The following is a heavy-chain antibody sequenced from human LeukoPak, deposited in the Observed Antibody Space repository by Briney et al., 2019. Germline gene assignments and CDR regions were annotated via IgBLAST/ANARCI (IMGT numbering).Heavy chain of an antibody. CDR3: ARDTRYFDY. CDR1: GCTFNNNW. J-gene: IGHJ4*02. Sequence: PGGSLRLSCAASGCTFNNNWMTWVRQPPGKGMEWVGNRNLDGSDKYYGDSVKGRFTISRDNAKNSLYLQMNSLRAEDTAVYYCARDTRYFDYWGQGNMVTVSS. V-gene: IGHV3-7*01. CDR2: RNLDGSDK.